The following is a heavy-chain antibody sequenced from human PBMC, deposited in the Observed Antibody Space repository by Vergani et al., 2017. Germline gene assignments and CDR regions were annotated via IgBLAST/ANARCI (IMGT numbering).Heavy chain of an antibody. CDR1: GGSISSGSYY. D-gene: IGHD5-12*01. V-gene: IGHV4-61*02. Sequence: QVQLQESGPGLVKPSQTLSLTCTVSGGSISSGSYYWSWIRQPAGKGLEWIGRIYTSGSTNYNPSLKSRVTISVDTSKNQFSLKLSSVTAADTAVYYCARERVTIVATSDYWGQGTLVTVSA. CDR3: ARERVTIVATSDY. CDR2: IYTSGST. J-gene: IGHJ4*02.